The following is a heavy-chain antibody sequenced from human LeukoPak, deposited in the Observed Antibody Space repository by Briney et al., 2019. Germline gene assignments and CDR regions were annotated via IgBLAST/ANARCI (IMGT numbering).Heavy chain of an antibody. V-gene: IGHV3-9*01. CDR3: AKLMVGGLTKSPFDS. D-gene: IGHD3-10*01. CDR2: IHWTGGIV. Sequence: PGRSLRLSCAGSGFTFGDYSMHWVRQAPGKGLEWISGIHWTGGIVAYAASVKGRFTISRDNAKNSPYLEMNSLKPEDTALYYCAKLMVGGLTKSPFDSWGQGTLVTVSS. J-gene: IGHJ4*02. CDR1: GFTFGDYS.